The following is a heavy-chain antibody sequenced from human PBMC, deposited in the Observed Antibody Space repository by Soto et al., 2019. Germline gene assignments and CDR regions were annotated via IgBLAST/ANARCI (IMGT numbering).Heavy chain of an antibody. V-gene: IGHV3-7*01. CDR1: GFTFGSYW. J-gene: IGHJ3*02. CDR3: ARDQGIAAAGHDAFDI. D-gene: IGHD6-13*01. Sequence: GGSLRLSCAASGFTFGSYWMSWVRQAPGKGLEWVANIKQDGGEKYYVDSVKGRFTISRDNAKNSLYLQMNSLRAEDTAVYYCARDQGIAAAGHDAFDIWGQGTMVTVSS. CDR2: IKQDGGEK.